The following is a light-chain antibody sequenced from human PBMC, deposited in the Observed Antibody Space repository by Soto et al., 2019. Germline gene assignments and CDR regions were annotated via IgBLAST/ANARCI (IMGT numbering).Light chain of an antibody. CDR3: QQYNSYSYT. CDR1: QSISSW. J-gene: IGKJ2*01. V-gene: IGKV1-5*01. CDR2: DAS. Sequence: DIPMTQSPSTLSASVGDRVTITCRASQSISSWLAWYQQNPGKAPKLLIYDASSLESGVPSRFSGSGSGTEFTLTISSLQPDDFATYYCQQYNSYSYTFGQGTKLEIK.